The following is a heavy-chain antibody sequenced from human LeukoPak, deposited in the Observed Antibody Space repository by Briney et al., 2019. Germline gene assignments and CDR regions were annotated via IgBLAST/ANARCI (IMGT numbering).Heavy chain of an antibody. CDR3: ARVGGTYAFDI. CDR2: INHSEST. J-gene: IGHJ3*02. Sequence: SETLSLTCAVYGGSFSGYYWSWIRQPPGKGLEWIGEINHSESTNYNPSLKSRVTISVDTSKNQFSLKLSSVTAADTAVYYCARVGGTYAFDIWGQGTMVTVSS. CDR1: GGSFSGYY. D-gene: IGHD2-15*01. V-gene: IGHV4-34*01.